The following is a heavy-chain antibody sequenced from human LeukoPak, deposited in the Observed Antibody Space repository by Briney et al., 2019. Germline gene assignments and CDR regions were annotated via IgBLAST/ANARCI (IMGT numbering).Heavy chain of an antibody. J-gene: IGHJ4*02. CDR3: AKDRAVTSDSNYVVY. CDR1: GFTVSSNY. Sequence: PGGSLRLSCAASGFTVSSNYMSWVRQAPGKGLEWVSVIYSGGSTYYADSVKGRFTISRDNSKNTLYLQMNSLRAEDMAVYYCAKDRAVTSDSNYVVYWGQGTLVTVSS. V-gene: IGHV3-53*01. D-gene: IGHD3-3*01. CDR2: IYSGGST.